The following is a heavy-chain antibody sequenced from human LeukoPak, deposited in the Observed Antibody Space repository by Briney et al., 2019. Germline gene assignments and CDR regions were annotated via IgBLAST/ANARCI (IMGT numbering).Heavy chain of an antibody. D-gene: IGHD5-12*01. V-gene: IGHV3-48*04. CDR2: ISSRGNIV. CDR3: ASFQWLRYFDF. J-gene: IGHJ4*02. CDR1: GFTFSTYS. Sequence: GGSLRLSCAASGFTFSTYSMNWVRQAPGKGLEWGSYISSRGNIVYYTDSVKGRFTISRDNAKNSLFLQMNSLRAEDTAVYFCASFQWLRYFDFWGQGTLVTVSS.